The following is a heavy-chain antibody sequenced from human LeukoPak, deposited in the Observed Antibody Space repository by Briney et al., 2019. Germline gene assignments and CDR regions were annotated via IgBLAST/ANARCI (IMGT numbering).Heavy chain of an antibody. D-gene: IGHD2-2*01. Sequence: SETLSLTCTVSGGSTSSGGYYWSWIRQHPGKGLEWIGYIYYSGSTYYNPSLKSRVTISVDTSKNQFSLKLSSVTAADTAVYYCARAVGYCSSTSCHPRWFDPWGQGTLVTVSS. J-gene: IGHJ5*02. CDR3: ARAVGYCSSTSCHPRWFDP. CDR2: IYYSGST. CDR1: GGSTSSGGYY. V-gene: IGHV4-31*03.